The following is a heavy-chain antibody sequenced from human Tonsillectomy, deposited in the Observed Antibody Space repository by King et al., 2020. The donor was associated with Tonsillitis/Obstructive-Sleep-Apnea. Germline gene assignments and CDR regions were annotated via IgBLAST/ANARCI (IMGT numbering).Heavy chain of an antibody. J-gene: IGHJ6*02. V-gene: IGHV1-69*10. D-gene: IGHD6-13*01. CDR3: AKDLGEQQLVLADYYYYGMDV. CDR1: GGTFTSYA. Sequence: QLVQSGAEVKKPGSSVKVSCKPSGGTFTSYAFSWVRQAPGQGLEWMGGISPILGIANYAQKFQGRVTITADKSTSIVYMELSRLRSEDTAAYYCAKDLGEQQLVLADYYYYGMDVWGHGTTVTVSS. CDR2: ISPILGIA.